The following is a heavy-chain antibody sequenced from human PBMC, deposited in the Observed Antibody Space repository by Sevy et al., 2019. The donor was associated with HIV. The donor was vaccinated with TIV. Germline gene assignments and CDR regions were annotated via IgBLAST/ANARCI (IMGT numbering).Heavy chain of an antibody. CDR1: GGTFSSYA. J-gene: IGHJ6*02. CDR3: ARADHSLWFREFYGMDV. CDR2: IIPIFGTA. D-gene: IGHD3-10*01. V-gene: IGHV1-69*13. Sequence: SVKVSCKASGGTFSSYAISWVRQAPGQGLEWMGGIIPIFGTANYAQKFQGRVTITADESTSTAYMELSSLRSEDTAVYYCARADHSLWFREFYGMDVWGQGTTVTVSS.